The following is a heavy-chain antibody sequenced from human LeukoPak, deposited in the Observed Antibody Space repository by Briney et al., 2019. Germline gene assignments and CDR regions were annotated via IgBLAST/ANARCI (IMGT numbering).Heavy chain of an antibody. J-gene: IGHJ4*02. V-gene: IGHV4-38-2*02. CDR2: MYHSGST. D-gene: IGHD3-22*01. CDR3: VRRKADSSGYYYVDF. Sequence: SETLSFTCTVSGDSVSSDYLWGWVRQPPGKGLEWIGSMYHSGSTYYNPSLKSRVTISIDTSKNQFSLRLSSVTAADTAVYYCVRRKADSSGYYYVDFWGQGTLVTVSS. CDR1: GDSVSSDYL.